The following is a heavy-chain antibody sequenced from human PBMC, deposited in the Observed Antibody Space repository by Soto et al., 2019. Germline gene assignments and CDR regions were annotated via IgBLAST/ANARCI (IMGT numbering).Heavy chain of an antibody. D-gene: IGHD6-19*01. V-gene: IGHV3-21*01. CDR1: GFTFSHYT. J-gene: IGHJ4*02. CDR3: ATDSSGPY. Sequence: EVQLVESGGGLVKPGGSLRLSCAASGFTFSHYTMNWVRRPPGKGPEWVSAISGNSNYIYYKDSVKGRFTISRDNAKDSLYLQMNSLTDEDTAVYYCATDSSGPYWGQGTLVTVSS. CDR2: ISGNSNYI.